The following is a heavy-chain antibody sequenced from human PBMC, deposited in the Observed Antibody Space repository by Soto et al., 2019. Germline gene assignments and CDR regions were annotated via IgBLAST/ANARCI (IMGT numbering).Heavy chain of an antibody. V-gene: IGHV3-11*05. CDR3: AQSKVGATSNYFDY. Sequence: QVQLVESGGGLVKPGGSLRLSCAASGFTFSDYYMMWIRQAPGRGLEWVSYISTTSTYTDYADSVKGRFTISRDNPRNSLYLQLNSLRAEDTAVYYCAQSKVGATSNYFDYWGQGTLVTVSS. J-gene: IGHJ4*02. CDR1: GFTFSDYY. D-gene: IGHD1-26*01. CDR2: ISTTSTYT.